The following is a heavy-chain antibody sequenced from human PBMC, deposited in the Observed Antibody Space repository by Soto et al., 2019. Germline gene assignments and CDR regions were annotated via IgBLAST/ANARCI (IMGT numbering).Heavy chain of an antibody. D-gene: IGHD6-6*01. CDR3: ARGSSIAGLYYGMDV. CDR1: GGYISSGGYY. Sequence: QVQLQESGPGLVKPSQTLSLTCTVSGGYISSGGYYWTWIRQHPGKGREWIGYNYYSGITYYNPSLKSRVNISLDTSKNQFSLKLSSVTAADTAVYYCARGSSIAGLYYGMDVWGQGTTVTVSS. J-gene: IGHJ6*02. CDR2: NYYSGIT. V-gene: IGHV4-31*03.